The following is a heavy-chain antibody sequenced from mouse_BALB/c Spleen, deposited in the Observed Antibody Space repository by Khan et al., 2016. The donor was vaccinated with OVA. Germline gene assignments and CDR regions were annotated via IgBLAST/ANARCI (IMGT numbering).Heavy chain of an antibody. CDR1: GYSFTTYY. CDR3: ARGTFDY. V-gene: IGHV1-34*01. D-gene: IGHD3-3*01. Sequence: VQLQQSGPELMKPGASAKISCKASGYSFTTYYMHWVKQSHGKSLEWIGYIAPFNGGHDYNQKFKGKATLTVDKSSSTAYMYLSSLTSEDSAVYYCARGTFDYWGQGTLVTVSA. J-gene: IGHJ3*01. CDR2: IAPFNGGH.